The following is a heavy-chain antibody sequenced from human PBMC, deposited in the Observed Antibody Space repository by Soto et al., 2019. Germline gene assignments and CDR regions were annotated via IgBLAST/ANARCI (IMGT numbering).Heavy chain of an antibody. CDR2: IYPGDSDT. J-gene: IGHJ4*02. CDR1: GYSFTSYW. V-gene: IGHV5-51*01. CDR3: ARRKYYDYIWGSYPAFDY. D-gene: IGHD3-16*02. Sequence: GESLKISCKGSGYSFTSYWIGWVRQMPGKGLEWMGIIYPGDSDTRYSPSFQGQVTISADKSISTAYLQWSSLKASDTAMYYCARRKYYDYIWGSYPAFDYWGQGTLVTVSS.